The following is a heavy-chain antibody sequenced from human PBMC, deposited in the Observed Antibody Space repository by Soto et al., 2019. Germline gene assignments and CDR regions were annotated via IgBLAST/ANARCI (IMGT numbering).Heavy chain of an antibody. Sequence: QVQLVESGGGLVKPGESLRLSCAASGFTFSDYYMNWIRQAPGKGQEWISEISNSGTTIYYADSVKGRFSISRDNAKNSLFLQMDSLRAEDTAVYYCARLRKYSMDVWGQGTTVTVS. CDR2: ISNSGTTI. V-gene: IGHV3-11*01. CDR3: ARLRKYSMDV. J-gene: IGHJ6*02. CDR1: GFTFSDYY. D-gene: IGHD5-18*01.